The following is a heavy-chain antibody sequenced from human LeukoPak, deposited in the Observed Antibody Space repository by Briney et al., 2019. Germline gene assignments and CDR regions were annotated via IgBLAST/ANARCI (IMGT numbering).Heavy chain of an antibody. CDR1: GITTHDYA. J-gene: IGHJ4*02. CDR3: AKESGKLDY. CDR2: ISADGGST. Sequence: GSLILSCVASGITTHDYAMHWVRQAAGGGLGWFSLISADGGSTFYADSVRGRFSISSYNNKNSLYLQMNSLRTEDTAMYYCAKESGKLDYWGQGTLVAVSS. V-gene: IGHV3-43*02.